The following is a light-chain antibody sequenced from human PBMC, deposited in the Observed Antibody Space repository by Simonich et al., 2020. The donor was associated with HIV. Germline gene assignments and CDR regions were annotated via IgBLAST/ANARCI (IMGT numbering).Light chain of an antibody. CDR2: DVS. CDR1: SSDVGAYNY. V-gene: IGLV2-14*03. J-gene: IGLJ3*02. Sequence: QSALTQPASVSGSPGQSITISCTETSSDVGAYNYVCWYQQHPGKAPKLMLYDVSKRPSGVSNRFAGSKSGNTASLTISGLQAEDEADYDCSSYAGSSTWVFGGGTKLTVL. CDR3: SSYAGSSTWV.